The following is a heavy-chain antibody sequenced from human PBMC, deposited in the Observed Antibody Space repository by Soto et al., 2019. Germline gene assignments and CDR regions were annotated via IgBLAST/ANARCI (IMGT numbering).Heavy chain of an antibody. CDR3: ARGRGPAAGPYAFDI. Sequence: QLQLQESGSGLVKPSQTLSLTCAVSGGSISSSDYSWSWIRQPPGKGLEWIGYIYHSGSTYYNPARKRRVTISVDRSKNHFSPKLSSVTAAETAVYYCARGRGPAAGPYAFDIWAQGTMVTVSS. J-gene: IGHJ3*02. CDR2: IYHSGST. D-gene: IGHD6-13*01. V-gene: IGHV4-30-2*01. CDR1: GGSISSSDYS.